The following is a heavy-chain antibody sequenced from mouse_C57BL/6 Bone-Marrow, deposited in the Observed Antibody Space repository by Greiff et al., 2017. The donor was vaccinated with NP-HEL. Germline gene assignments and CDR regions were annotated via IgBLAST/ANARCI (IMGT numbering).Heavy chain of an antibody. Sequence: VQRVESGPGLVQPSQSLSITCTVSGFSLTSYGVHWVRQSPGKGLEWLGVIWRGGSTDYNAAFMSRLSITKDNSKSQVFFKMNSLQADDTAIYYCCYYSYYAMDYWGQGTSVTVSS. CDR2: IWRGGST. D-gene: IGHD2-3*01. CDR3: CYYSYYAMDY. V-gene: IGHV2-5*01. CDR1: GFSLTSYG. J-gene: IGHJ4*01.